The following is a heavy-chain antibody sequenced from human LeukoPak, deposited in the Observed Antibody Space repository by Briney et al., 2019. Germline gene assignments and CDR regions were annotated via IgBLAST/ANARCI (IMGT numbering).Heavy chain of an antibody. CDR1: GGSISSGGYS. D-gene: IGHD3-22*01. CDR2: IYHSGST. J-gene: IGHJ3*02. CDR3: ARGIVGYYDSSGYWRSAFDI. Sequence: PSETLSLTCAVSGGSISSGGYSWSWLRQPPGKGLEWIGYIYHSGSTYYNPSLKSRVTISVDRSKNQFSLKLSSVTAADTAVYYCARGIVGYYDSSGYWRSAFDIRGQGTMVTVSS. V-gene: IGHV4-30-2*01.